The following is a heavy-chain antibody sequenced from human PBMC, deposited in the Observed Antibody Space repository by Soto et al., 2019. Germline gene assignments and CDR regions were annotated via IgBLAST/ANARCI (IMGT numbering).Heavy chain of an antibody. CDR1: GDTFTDYY. J-gene: IGHJ4*02. V-gene: IGHV1-46*01. CDR2: VNPSGGHT. D-gene: IGHD2-21*02. CDR3: ARGGRVVVVTAALDY. Sequence: QVQLMQSGAEVKKPGASVKVSCKASGDTFTDYYIHWVRQAPGQGLEWMGTVNPSGGHTTYAQHFLGRVTMTRDTSTRTLYMALTSLTSDDTAIYYCARGGRVVVVTAALDYWGQGTLVTVSS.